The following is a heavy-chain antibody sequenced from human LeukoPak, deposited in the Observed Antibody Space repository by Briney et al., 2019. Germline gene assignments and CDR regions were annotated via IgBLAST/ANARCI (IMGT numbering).Heavy chain of an antibody. Sequence: PSETLSLTCTVSGGSISIGGYYWGWLRQHPGKGREWFGYIFYNGNTYYNPPLKNRLTISGDTSENQFSLKLSSVTAADTAGYYCVRNFDSYNAFDIWGQGTMVTVSS. V-gene: IGHV4-31*03. CDR3: VRNFDSYNAFDI. J-gene: IGHJ3*02. CDR2: IFYNGNT. D-gene: IGHD3-22*01. CDR1: GGSISIGGYY.